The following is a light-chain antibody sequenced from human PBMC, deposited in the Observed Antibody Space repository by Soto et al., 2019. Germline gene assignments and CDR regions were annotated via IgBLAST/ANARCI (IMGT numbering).Light chain of an antibody. CDR1: QSISSY. CDR3: QQYFSLRT. CDR2: AAS. J-gene: IGKJ1*01. V-gene: IGKV1-39*01. Sequence: DIRMSQSPSTLSASVGGRVTITCRASQSISSYLNWSQQKPGKAPKLLIYAASSLQSGVPSRFSGSGSGTEFTPTISSLQPEDFATYYCQQYFSLRTFGLGTNVDIX.